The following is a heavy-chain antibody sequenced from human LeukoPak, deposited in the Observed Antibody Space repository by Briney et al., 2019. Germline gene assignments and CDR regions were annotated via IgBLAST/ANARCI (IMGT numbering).Heavy chain of an antibody. CDR1: GGSISSGDFY. CDR2: IYYSGST. V-gene: IGHV4-31*03. J-gene: IGHJ2*01. Sequence: SETLSLTCTVSGGSISSGDFYWTWIRQHPGKGLEWIGYIYYSGSTYHNPSLKSRITISIDTSESLFSLNLSSVTAADTAVYYCARRTSEAPGWFFDLWGRGTLVTVSS. CDR3: ARRTSEAPGWFFDL.